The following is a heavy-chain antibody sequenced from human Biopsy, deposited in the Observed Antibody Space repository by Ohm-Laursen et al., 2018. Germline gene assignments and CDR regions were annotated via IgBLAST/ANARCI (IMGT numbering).Heavy chain of an antibody. CDR1: GGSISSSGDY. J-gene: IGHJ6*02. CDR2: ISDRGST. D-gene: IGHD2/OR15-2a*01. V-gene: IGHV4-61*08. Sequence: SETLSLTCTVSGGSISSSGDYWSWIRQPPRKGLEWIGYISDRGSTNYNHSLRGRVTISVDTSKNQFSLKLTSVTAADTAVYYCARATNSTGWPYYYFYGMDVWGQGTTVTVSS. CDR3: ARATNSTGWPYYYFYGMDV.